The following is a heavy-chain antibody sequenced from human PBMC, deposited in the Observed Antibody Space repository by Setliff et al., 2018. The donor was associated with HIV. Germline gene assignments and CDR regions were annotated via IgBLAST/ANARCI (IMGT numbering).Heavy chain of an antibody. Sequence: AASVKVSCKPSGYTLTAYGLSWVRQAPGQGLEWMGWISTYSDETSYAQKLQGRVTMTTDTSTSTAYMELRRLRFDDAAVYYCARDVEHMMDVWGQGTTGTVS. CDR1: GYTLTAYG. CDR2: ISTYSDET. J-gene: IGHJ6*02. CDR3: ARDVEHMMDV. V-gene: IGHV1-18*01.